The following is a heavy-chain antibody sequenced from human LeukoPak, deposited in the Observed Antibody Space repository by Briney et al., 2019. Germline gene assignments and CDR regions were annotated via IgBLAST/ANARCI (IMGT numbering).Heavy chain of an antibody. V-gene: IGHV4-34*01. CDR1: GGSFSGYY. CDR3: ARVGVMAYYDYVWGSYRYTYFDY. J-gene: IGHJ4*02. Sequence: SETLSLTCAVYGGSFSGYYWSWIRQPPGKGLEWIGEINHSGSTNYNPSLKSRVTISVDTSKNQFSLRLSSVTAADTAVYYCARVGVMAYYDYVWGSYRYTYFDYWGQGTLVTVSS. CDR2: INHSGST. D-gene: IGHD3-16*02.